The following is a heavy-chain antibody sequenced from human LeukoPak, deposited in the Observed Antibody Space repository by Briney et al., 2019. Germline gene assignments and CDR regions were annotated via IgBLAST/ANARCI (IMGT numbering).Heavy chain of an antibody. CDR1: GFTFSSYA. J-gene: IGHJ4*02. D-gene: IGHD3-22*01. Sequence: GGSLRLSCAASGFTFSSYAMGWVRQAPGKGLEWASVISGSGGSTYYADSVKGRFTISRDNSQNTLYLQMNSLRAEDSAVYYCAKDWAGSDRRYYFDYWGQGTLVTVSS. V-gene: IGHV3-23*01. CDR3: AKDWAGSDRRYYFDY. CDR2: ISGSGGST.